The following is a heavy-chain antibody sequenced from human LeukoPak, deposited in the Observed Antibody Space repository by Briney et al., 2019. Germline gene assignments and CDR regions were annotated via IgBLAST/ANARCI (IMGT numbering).Heavy chain of an antibody. V-gene: IGHV1-18*01. J-gene: IGHJ6*02. CDR1: GYTFTSYG. Sequence: VASVEVSCKASGYTFTSYGISWVRQAPGQGLEWMGWISAYNGNTNYAQKLQGRVTMTTDTSTSTAYMELRSLRSEDTAVYYCATPRVAGTNYYGMDVWGQGTTVTVSS. CDR2: ISAYNGNT. CDR3: ATPRVAGTNYYGMDV. D-gene: IGHD6-19*01.